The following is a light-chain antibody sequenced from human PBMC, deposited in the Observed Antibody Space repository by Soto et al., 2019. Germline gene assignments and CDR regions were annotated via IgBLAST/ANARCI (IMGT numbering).Light chain of an antibody. V-gene: IGLV2-11*01. CDR1: SSDVGGYNY. J-gene: IGLJ1*01. CDR2: DVT. Sequence: SALTQPRSVSGSPGQSVTISCTGTSSDVGGYNYVSWYQQNPGKAPKLMIHDVTKRPSGVPDRFSGSKSGNTASLTISGLQAEDEADYYCCSYAGNYTYVFGTGTKVTVL. CDR3: CSYAGNYTYV.